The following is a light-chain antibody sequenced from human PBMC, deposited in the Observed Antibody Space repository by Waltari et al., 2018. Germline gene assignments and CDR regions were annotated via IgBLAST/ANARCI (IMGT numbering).Light chain of an antibody. Sequence: AIQMTQSPSSLSASVGDRVTITCRASQGIRNNLGWYQQQPGKAPKLLMYATSTLQSGVPSRFSGSGSGTDFTLTISSLQPEDFATYYCLQDYNYPWTFGQGTKVDLK. CDR2: ATS. CDR1: QGIRNN. J-gene: IGKJ1*01. CDR3: LQDYNYPWT. V-gene: IGKV1-6*01.